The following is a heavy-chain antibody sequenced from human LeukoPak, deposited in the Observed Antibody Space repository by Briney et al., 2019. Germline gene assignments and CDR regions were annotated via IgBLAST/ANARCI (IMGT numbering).Heavy chain of an antibody. J-gene: IGHJ4*02. CDR3: ARADGYNYAIDY. V-gene: IGHV4-59*01. Sequence: SETLSLTCTISGDSIASYYWSWIRQPPGKGLEWIGYIYYSGSTNYNPSLKSRVTISVDTSKHQFSLKVSSVTAADTAVYYCARADGYNYAIDYWGQGTLVTVSS. CDR1: GDSIASYY. CDR2: IYYSGST. D-gene: IGHD5-24*01.